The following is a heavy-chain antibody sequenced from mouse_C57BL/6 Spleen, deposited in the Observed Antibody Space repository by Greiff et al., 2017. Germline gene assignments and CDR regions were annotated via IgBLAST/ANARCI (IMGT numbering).Heavy chain of an antibody. D-gene: IGHD1-1*01. V-gene: IGHV1-4*01. CDR3: ARGGYYGMVLMDY. CDR2: INPSSGYT. Sequence: QVQLQQSGAELARPGASVKMSCKASGYTFTSYTMHWVKQRPGQGLEWIGYINPSSGYTKYNQKFKDKATLTADKSSSTAYMQLSSLTSEDSAVYYCARGGYYGMVLMDYWGQGTSVTVSS. CDR1: GYTFTSYT. J-gene: IGHJ4*01.